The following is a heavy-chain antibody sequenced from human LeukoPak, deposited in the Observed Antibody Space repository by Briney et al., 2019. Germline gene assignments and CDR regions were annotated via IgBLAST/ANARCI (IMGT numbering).Heavy chain of an antibody. J-gene: IGHJ4*02. CDR2: MYYSGNT. Sequence: PSETLSLTCIVSGDSISSDYWSWIRQPPGKGLEWIGYMYYSGNTNYNPSLKSRVTISGDTSKNQLSLKLTSVTAADTAVYYCARTSRGWSFDYWGQGTLVTASS. CDR3: ARTSRGWSFDY. CDR1: GDSISSDY. D-gene: IGHD6-19*01. V-gene: IGHV4-59*01.